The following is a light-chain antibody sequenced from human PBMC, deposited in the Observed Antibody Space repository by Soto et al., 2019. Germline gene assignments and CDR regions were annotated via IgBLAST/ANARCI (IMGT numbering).Light chain of an antibody. CDR3: QQSYSTPQT. CDR1: QDITNY. Sequence: IQLTQSPSSLSASVGDRVTITCRASQDITNYLAWYQQKPGKAPNLLIYAASTLQSGVPSRFSGSGSGTDFTLTISSLQPEDFATYYCQQSYSTPQTFGQGTKLEIK. J-gene: IGKJ2*01. V-gene: IGKV1-9*01. CDR2: AAS.